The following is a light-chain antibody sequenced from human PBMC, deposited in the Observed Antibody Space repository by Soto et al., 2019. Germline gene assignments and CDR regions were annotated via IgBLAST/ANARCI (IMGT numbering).Light chain of an antibody. Sequence: DIQLTQSPSFLSASVGDRVTITCRASQGISSYLAWYQQKPGKAPKLLIYAASTLQSGVPSRFSGSGSGTEFTLTISSLQPEDFATYYCQQLNSYPLEGFTFGPGTKVDIK. CDR3: QQLNSYPLEGFT. V-gene: IGKV1-9*01. CDR1: QGISSY. CDR2: AAS. J-gene: IGKJ3*01.